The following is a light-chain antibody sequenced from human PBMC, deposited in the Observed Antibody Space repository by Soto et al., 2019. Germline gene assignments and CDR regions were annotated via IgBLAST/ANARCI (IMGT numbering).Light chain of an antibody. J-gene: IGLJ1*01. CDR3: SSYTSSTAYI. V-gene: IGLV2-14*03. CDR1: SSDVGGYSY. CDR2: HVT. Sequence: QSALTQPASVSGSPGQSITISCTGTSSDVGGYSYVSWYQQHPGDAPKLMIFHVTNRPSGVSDRFSGSKSGNTASLTISGLQAEDEADYYCSSYTSSTAYIFGTGTKLT.